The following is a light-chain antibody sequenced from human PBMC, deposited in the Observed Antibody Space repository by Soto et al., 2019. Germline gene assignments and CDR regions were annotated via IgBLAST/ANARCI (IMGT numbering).Light chain of an antibody. CDR3: QQYNNWPRT. CDR2: DAS. V-gene: IGKV3-15*01. J-gene: IGKJ1*01. CDR1: QSVSSN. Sequence: EIVMTQSPATLSVSPGERATLSCRASQSVSSNLAWYQQKPGQAPRLLIYDASTRATGIPGRFSGSGSGTEFTLTISSRQSEDFAGYYWQQYNNWPRTFGQGTKVEIK.